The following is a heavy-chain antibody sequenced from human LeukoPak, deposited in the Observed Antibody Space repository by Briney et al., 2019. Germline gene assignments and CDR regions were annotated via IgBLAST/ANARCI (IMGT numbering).Heavy chain of an antibody. CDR3: ASFIAVALGRGYYFDY. CDR1: GVSISSGGNY. V-gene: IGHV4-39*07. D-gene: IGHD6-19*01. Sequence: PSETLSLTCTVSGVSISSGGNYWGWIRQPPGKGLEWIGSIYYSGSIYYNPSLKSRVTISLDTSKNQLSLKLNSVTAADTAVYYCASFIAVALGRGYYFDYWGQGALVTVSS. CDR2: IYYSGSI. J-gene: IGHJ4*02.